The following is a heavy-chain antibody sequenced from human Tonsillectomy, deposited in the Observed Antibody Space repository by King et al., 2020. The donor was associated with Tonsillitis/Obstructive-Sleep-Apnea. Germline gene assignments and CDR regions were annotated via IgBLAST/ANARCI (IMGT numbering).Heavy chain of an antibody. J-gene: IGHJ6*03. D-gene: IGHD4-11*01. CDR2: IYYSGST. Sequence: VPLQESGPGLVKPSETLSLTCTVSGGSISSYYWSWIRQPPGKGLEWIGYIYYSGSTNYNPSLKSRVTISVDTSKNQFSLKLSSVTAADTAVYYCARGEVGYSNYEDYYYYYMDVWGKGTTVTVSS. CDR3: ARGEVGYSNYEDYYYYYMDV. CDR1: GGSISSYY. V-gene: IGHV4-59*01.